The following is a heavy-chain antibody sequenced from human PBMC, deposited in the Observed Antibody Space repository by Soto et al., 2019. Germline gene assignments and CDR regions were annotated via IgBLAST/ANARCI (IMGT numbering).Heavy chain of an antibody. CDR2: INHSGST. CDR3: ARGDLQRDF. Sequence: SEILSLTCAVYDGSFSDYYWLWIRQPPGKGLEWIGEINHSGSTNYNPSLKSRVTISVDTSKNQFSLKVNSVTAADTAVYYCARGDLQRDFWVQGTLVTVSS. J-gene: IGHJ4*02. V-gene: IGHV4-34*01. CDR1: DGSFSDYY.